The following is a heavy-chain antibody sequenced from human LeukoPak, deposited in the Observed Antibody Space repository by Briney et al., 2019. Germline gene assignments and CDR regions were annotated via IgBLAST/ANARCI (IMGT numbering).Heavy chain of an antibody. Sequence: GRSLRLSCAASGFTFDDYAMHWVRQAPGKGLEWASGISWNSGSIGYADSVKGRFTISRDNAKNSLYLQMNSLRAEDTALYYCAKGYCSSTSCPSDYWGQGTLVTVSS. V-gene: IGHV3-9*01. CDR1: GFTFDDYA. J-gene: IGHJ4*02. CDR2: ISWNSGSI. CDR3: AKGYCSSTSCPSDY. D-gene: IGHD2-2*01.